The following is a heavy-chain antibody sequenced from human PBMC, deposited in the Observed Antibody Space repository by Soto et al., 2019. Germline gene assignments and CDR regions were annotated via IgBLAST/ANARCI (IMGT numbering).Heavy chain of an antibody. Sequence: SETVSLTCTVSGGSISNYYWSWIRQPPGKGLEWIGYIYYSGSTNYNPSLRSRVTISVDTSKNHFSLKLRSVTAADTAVYYCVRTNHFDYWGQGSLVTVSS. V-gene: IGHV4-59*08. J-gene: IGHJ4*02. D-gene: IGHD2-8*01. CDR2: IYYSGST. CDR1: GGSISNYY. CDR3: VRTNHFDY.